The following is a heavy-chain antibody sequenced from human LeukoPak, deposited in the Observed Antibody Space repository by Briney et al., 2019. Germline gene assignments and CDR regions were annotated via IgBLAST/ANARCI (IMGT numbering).Heavy chain of an antibody. CDR1: GGTFSSYA. CDR3: ARCYDILTGSSSWFDP. CDR2: IIPILGIA. V-gene: IGHV1-69*04. Sequence: GASVKVSCKASGGTFSSYAISWVRQAPGQGLEWMGRIIPILGIANYAQKFQGRVTITADKSTSTAYMELSSLRSEDTAVYYCARCYDILTGSSSWFDPWGQGTLVTVSS. J-gene: IGHJ5*02. D-gene: IGHD3-9*01.